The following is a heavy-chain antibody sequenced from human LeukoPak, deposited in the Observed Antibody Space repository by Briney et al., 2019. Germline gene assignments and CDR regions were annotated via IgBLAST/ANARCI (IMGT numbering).Heavy chain of an antibody. CDR3: ASEAVWAFVY. J-gene: IGHJ4*02. Sequence: PGGSLRLSCAASGCTFDDYAMHWVRRAPGKGLEWVSFISGDGGSTYYADSVKGRFTISRDNSKNSLYVQMNSLRTEDTALYYCASEAVWAFVYWGQGTLVTVSS. D-gene: IGHD1-14*01. CDR1: GCTFDDYA. V-gene: IGHV3-43*02. CDR2: ISGDGGST.